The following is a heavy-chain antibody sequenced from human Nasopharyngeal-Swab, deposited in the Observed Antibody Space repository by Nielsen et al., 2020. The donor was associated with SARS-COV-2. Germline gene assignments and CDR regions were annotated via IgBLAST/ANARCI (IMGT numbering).Heavy chain of an antibody. V-gene: IGHV1-46*01. CDR2: INPNSGGST. CDR1: GYTFTGYY. J-gene: IGHJ3*02. D-gene: IGHD5-18*01. Sequence: ASVKVSCKASGYTFTGYYMHWVRQAPGQGLEWMGRINPNSGGSTSYAQKFQGRVTMTRDTSTSTVYMELSSLRSEDTAVYYCARDPTAMVPSDAFDIWGQGTMATVSS. CDR3: ARDPTAMVPSDAFDI.